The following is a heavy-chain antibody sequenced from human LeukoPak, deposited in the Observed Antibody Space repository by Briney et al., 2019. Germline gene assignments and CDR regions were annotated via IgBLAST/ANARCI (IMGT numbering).Heavy chain of an antibody. J-gene: IGHJ3*02. Sequence: GGSLRLSCAASGFTFDDYAMHWGRHAPGEGLEWVSGISWNSGSIGYADSVKGRFTISRDNAKNSLYLQMNSLRAEDMALYYCAKEYYDSSGYWNAFAIWGQGTMVTVSS. D-gene: IGHD3-22*01. CDR2: ISWNSGSI. V-gene: IGHV3-9*03. CDR1: GFTFDDYA. CDR3: AKEYYDSSGYWNAFAI.